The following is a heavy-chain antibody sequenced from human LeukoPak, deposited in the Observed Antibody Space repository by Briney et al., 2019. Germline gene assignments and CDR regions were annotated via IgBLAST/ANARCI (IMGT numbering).Heavy chain of an antibody. J-gene: IGHJ4*02. CDR1: GDSVSSNSVA. V-gene: IGHV6-1*01. CDR3: ARSRLYCFDY. Sequence: SQTLSLTCAISGDSVSSNSVACHWIRQSPSRGLEWLGRTYYRSKWYNDYALSVKSRITINPDTSKNQFSLQLNSVTPEDTALYYCARSRLYCFDYWGQGTLVPVSS. D-gene: IGHD4/OR15-4a*01. CDR2: TYYRSKWYN.